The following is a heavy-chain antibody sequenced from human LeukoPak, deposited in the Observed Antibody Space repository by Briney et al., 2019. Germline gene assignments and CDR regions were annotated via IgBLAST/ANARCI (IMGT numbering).Heavy chain of an antibody. CDR2: INTYTRNP. J-gene: IGHJ4*02. Sequence: EASVKVSCKASGYTFTTYVLNWVRQAPGQGFEWMGFINTYTRNPTYAQGFTGRFVFSLDTSVSTAYLQISSLKAEDTAVYYCARDDYYDSSGYDPAFDYWGQGTLVTVSS. CDR3: ARDDYYDSSGYDPAFDY. D-gene: IGHD3-22*01. CDR1: GYTFTTYV. V-gene: IGHV7-4-1*02.